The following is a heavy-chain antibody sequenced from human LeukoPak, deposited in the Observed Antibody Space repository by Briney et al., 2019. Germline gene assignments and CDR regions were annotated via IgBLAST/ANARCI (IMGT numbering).Heavy chain of an antibody. Sequence: GGSLRLSCAASGFTFSSYAMSWVRQAPGKGLEWVSAISGSGGSTYYADSVKGRFTISGDNSKNTLYLQMNSLRAEDTAVYYCAKVRRRDTAMVTGPFDYWGQGTLVTVSS. CDR2: ISGSGGST. CDR3: AKVRRRDTAMVTGPFDY. V-gene: IGHV3-23*01. J-gene: IGHJ4*02. CDR1: GFTFSSYA. D-gene: IGHD5-18*01.